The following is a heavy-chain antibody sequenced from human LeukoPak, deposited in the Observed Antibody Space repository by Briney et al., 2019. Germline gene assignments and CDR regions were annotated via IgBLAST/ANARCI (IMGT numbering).Heavy chain of an antibody. V-gene: IGHV3-30*18. Sequence: GGSLRLSCAVSGFTFTSYGMHWVRQAPGKGLEWVAVISYDGSNKYYADSVKGRFTISRDNSKNTLYLQMNSLRAEDTAVYYCAKDRSSSGYYSVLDYWGQGTLVTVSS. CDR3: AKDRSSSGYYSVLDY. CDR2: ISYDGSNK. CDR1: GFTFTSYG. J-gene: IGHJ4*02. D-gene: IGHD3-22*01.